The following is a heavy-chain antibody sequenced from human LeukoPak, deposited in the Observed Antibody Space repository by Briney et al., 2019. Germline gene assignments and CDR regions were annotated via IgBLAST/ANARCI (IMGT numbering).Heavy chain of an antibody. CDR2: IYTSGST. CDR3: ARDYYDSSGYPFCDY. J-gene: IGHJ4*02. Sequence: SETLSLTCTVSGGSISSSCWSWIRQPGGKGLEWIGRIYTSGSTTYNPSLKSRVTMSADTSKNQLSLKLSSVTAADTAVYYCARDYYDSSGYPFCDYWGRGTLVTVSS. CDR1: GGSISSSC. V-gene: IGHV4-4*07. D-gene: IGHD3-22*01.